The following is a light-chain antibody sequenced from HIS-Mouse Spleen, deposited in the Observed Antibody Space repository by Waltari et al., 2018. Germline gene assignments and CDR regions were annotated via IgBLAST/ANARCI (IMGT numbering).Light chain of an antibody. Sequence: QSALTQPRSVSGSPGQSVTLPCTGPRRDVGGYNYFSWYQQHPGKAPKLMIYDVSKRPSGVPDRFSGSKSGNTASLTISGLQAEDEADYYCCSYAGSYTLVFGGGTKLTVL. CDR2: DVS. CDR1: RRDVGGYNY. J-gene: IGLJ2*01. V-gene: IGLV2-11*01. CDR3: CSYAGSYTLV.